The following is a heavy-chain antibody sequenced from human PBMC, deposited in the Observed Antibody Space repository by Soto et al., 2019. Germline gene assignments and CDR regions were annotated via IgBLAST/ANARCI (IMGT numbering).Heavy chain of an antibody. J-gene: IGHJ4*02. Sequence: QVQLVQSGAEVKKPGAAVKVSCKTSGYTFASYDINWVRQATGQGLEWMGWMNPNSGNTGYAQKFQGRDTMTRNTSIATADMEFCSLSSEDTAVYYCARWIPVDSWGQGTLVTVSS. CDR1: GYTFASYD. V-gene: IGHV1-8*01. CDR2: MNPNSGNT. CDR3: ARWIPVDS. D-gene: IGHD2-2*03.